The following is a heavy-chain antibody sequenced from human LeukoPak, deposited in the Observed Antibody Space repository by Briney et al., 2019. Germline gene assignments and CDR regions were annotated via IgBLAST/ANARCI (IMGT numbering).Heavy chain of an antibody. V-gene: IGHV3-30-3*01. J-gene: IGHJ4*02. Sequence: GGSLRLSCAASGFTFSSYAMHWVRQAPGKGLEWVAVISYDGSNKYYADSVKGRFTISRDNSKNTLYLQMNSLRGEDTAVYYCARTPPGGWYGSLDYWGQGTLVTVSS. CDR3: ARTPPGGWYGSLDY. CDR1: GFTFSSYA. CDR2: ISYDGSNK. D-gene: IGHD6-19*01.